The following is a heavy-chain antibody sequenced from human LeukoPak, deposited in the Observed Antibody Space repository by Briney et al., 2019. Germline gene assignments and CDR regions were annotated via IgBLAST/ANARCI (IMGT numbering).Heavy chain of an antibody. D-gene: IGHD1-26*01. Sequence: SETLSLTCTVSGGSISSSSYYWGWIRQPPGKGLEWIGSIYYSGSTYYNPSLKSRVTISVDTSKNQFSLKLSSVTAADTAVYYCASRLAGRSYYYYYYMDVWGKGTTVTVSS. V-gene: IGHV4-39*01. CDR3: ASRLAGRSYYYYYYMDV. CDR1: GGSISSSSYY. CDR2: IYYSGST. J-gene: IGHJ6*03.